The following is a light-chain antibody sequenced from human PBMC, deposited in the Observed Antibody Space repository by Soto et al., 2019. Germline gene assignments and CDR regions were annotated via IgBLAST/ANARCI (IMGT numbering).Light chain of an antibody. V-gene: IGKV3-15*01. CDR1: QSVSSN. CDR3: QHYNNWPRT. Sequence: IVVTKSAVALSESPGERATLSCRASQSVSSNLAWYQQKPGQAPRLLIYGASTRATGIPARFSGSGSGTEFTLTISSLQSEDFAVYYCQHYNNWPRTFGQGTKVDI. CDR2: GAS. J-gene: IGKJ1*01.